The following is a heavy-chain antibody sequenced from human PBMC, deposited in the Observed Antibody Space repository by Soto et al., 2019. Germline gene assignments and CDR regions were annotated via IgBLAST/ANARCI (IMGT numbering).Heavy chain of an antibody. Sequence: EVQLVESGGGLVQPGGSLRLSCVASGFTFSNYWMYWVRQAPGEGLVWVSRINNDGSVSSYADSVKGRLTISRDNVKNTLYLQMASLRAEDTAVYYCARGYCVGGTCYSLAGSFYYYMDVWGKGTTVTVFS. D-gene: IGHD2-15*01. V-gene: IGHV3-74*01. J-gene: IGHJ6*03. CDR2: INNDGSVS. CDR3: ARGYCVGGTCYSLAGSFYYYMDV. CDR1: GFTFSNYW.